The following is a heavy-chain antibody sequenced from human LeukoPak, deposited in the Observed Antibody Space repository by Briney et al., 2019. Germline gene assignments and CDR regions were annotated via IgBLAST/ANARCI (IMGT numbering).Heavy chain of an antibody. J-gene: IGHJ6*03. CDR3: AKVMKGSERLTMVRGVIIKTAGLYYMDV. Sequence: GGSLRLSCAASGFTLSSYAMSWVRQAPGKGLEWVSSISASGGSTNYADSVKGRFTISRDNSKNTVYLQMNSLRAEDTAVYYCAKVMKGSERLTMVRGVIIKTAGLYYMDVWGKGTTLTVSS. V-gene: IGHV3-23*01. CDR1: GFTLSSYA. CDR2: ISASGGST. D-gene: IGHD3-10*01.